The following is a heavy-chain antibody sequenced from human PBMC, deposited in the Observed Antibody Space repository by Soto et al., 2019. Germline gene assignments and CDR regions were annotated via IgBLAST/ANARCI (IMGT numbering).Heavy chain of an antibody. CDR1: GVSLTSGNW. Sequence: PSETLSLTCAVSGVSLTSGNWWTWVRQSPQRGLEYIGEIFHDGTANYYPSFERRVAMSVDTSRNQFSLKLTSVTAADTAVYFCARLPTVVPDYYYYDGMDAWGQGTTVT. D-gene: IGHD4-17*01. CDR2: IFHDGTA. CDR3: ARLPTVVPDYYYYDGMDA. J-gene: IGHJ6*02. V-gene: IGHV4-4*02.